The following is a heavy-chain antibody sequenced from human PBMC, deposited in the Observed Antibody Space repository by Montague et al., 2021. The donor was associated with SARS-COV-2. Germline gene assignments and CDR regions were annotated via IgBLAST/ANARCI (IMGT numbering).Heavy chain of an antibody. V-gene: IGHV4-34*01. CDR2: TNDSGRT. CDR3: ARGYCSGSGCYYYYGMDV. J-gene: IGHJ6*02. Sequence: SETLSLTCAVYGGSFSGYYWSWIRQHPGRGLEWIGETNDSGRTNYNPSLKGRVTISVDTSKNLFSLRLSSVTAAETAVYYCARGYCSGSGCYYYYGMDVWGQGTTVTVSS. D-gene: IGHD2-15*01. CDR1: GGSFSGYY.